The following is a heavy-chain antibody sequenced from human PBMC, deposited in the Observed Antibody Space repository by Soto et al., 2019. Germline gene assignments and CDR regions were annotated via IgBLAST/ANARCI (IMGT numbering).Heavy chain of an antibody. D-gene: IGHD6-13*01. CDR1: GYTFTGYY. CDR3: ARDEAAVNYYYGMDV. V-gene: IGHV1-2*04. Sequence: VASVKVSCKACGYTFTGYYMHWVRQAPGQGLEWMGWINPNSGGTNYAQKFQGWVTMTRDTPISTAYMELSRLRSDDTAVYYCARDEAAVNYYYGMDVWGQGTTVTVSS. J-gene: IGHJ6*02. CDR2: INPNSGGT.